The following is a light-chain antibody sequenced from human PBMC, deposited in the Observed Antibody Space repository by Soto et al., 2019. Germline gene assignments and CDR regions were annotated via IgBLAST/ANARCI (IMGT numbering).Light chain of an antibody. CDR1: QGISSY. J-gene: IGKJ1*01. V-gene: IGKV1-9*01. CDR2: AAS. Sequence: DIQLTQSPSFLSASVGDRVTITCRASQGISSYLAWYQQKPGKAPNLLIYAASTLQGGVPSRFSGSGSGTEFTLTISSLQPEDFATYYCQHSYDTPRTFGQGTKVDIK. CDR3: QHSYDTPRT.